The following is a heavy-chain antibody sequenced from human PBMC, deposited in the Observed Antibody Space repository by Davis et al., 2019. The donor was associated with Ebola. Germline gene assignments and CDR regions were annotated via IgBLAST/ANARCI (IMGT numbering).Heavy chain of an antibody. CDR1: GGTFSSYA. V-gene: IGHV1-18*01. Sequence: ASVKVSCKASGGTFSSYAISWVRQAPGQGLEWMGWISAYNGNTNYAQKLQGRVTMTTDTSTSTAYMELRSLRSADTAVYYCARDRLAAPFDYWGQGTLVTVSS. CDR3: ARDRLAAPFDY. J-gene: IGHJ4*02. CDR2: ISAYNGNT. D-gene: IGHD6-13*01.